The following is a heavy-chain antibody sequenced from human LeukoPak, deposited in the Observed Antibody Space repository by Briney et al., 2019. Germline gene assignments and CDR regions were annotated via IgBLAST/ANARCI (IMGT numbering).Heavy chain of an antibody. V-gene: IGHV4-34*01. CDR2: INHSGST. CDR3: ARGLGRVPAAEPHYYYGMDV. CDR1: GGSFSGYY. D-gene: IGHD2-2*01. Sequence: SETLSLTCAVYGGSFSGYYWSWIRQPPGKGLEWIGEINHSGSTNYNPSLKSRVTISVDTSKNQFSLKLSSVTAADTAVYYCARGLGRVPAAEPHYYYGMDVWGKGTTVTVSS. J-gene: IGHJ6*04.